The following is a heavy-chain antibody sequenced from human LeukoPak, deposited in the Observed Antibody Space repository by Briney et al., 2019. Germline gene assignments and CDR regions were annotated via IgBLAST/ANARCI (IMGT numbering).Heavy chain of an antibody. D-gene: IGHD6-19*01. CDR3: ARRPYQDVSGRLSDV. V-gene: IGHV3-7*01. Sequence: GGSLRLSCAASGFTFSTSWMTWVRQAPGKGLEWVANIKQDGSEKYYVDSVKGRFAVSRDNAKNSLYLQMNSLRAEDTAVYYCARRPYQDVSGRLSDVWGQGTTVTVSS. CDR2: IKQDGSEK. CDR1: GFTFSTSW. J-gene: IGHJ6*02.